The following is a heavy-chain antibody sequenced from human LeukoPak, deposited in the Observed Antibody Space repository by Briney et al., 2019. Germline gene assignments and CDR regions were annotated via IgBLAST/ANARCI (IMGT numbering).Heavy chain of an antibody. CDR2: IGPDGGTT. V-gene: IGHV3-64*01. D-gene: IGHD6-13*01. J-gene: IGHJ4*02. Sequence: PGGSLRLSCAASGFTMHTYGMHWVRQAPGKGLEYVSGIGPDGGTTYYANSVTGRFTISRDNSNYMVYLQMVSLTADDMGVYYCARRAQLTDYWGQGTLVTVSS. CDR3: ARRAQLTDY. CDR1: GFTMHTYG.